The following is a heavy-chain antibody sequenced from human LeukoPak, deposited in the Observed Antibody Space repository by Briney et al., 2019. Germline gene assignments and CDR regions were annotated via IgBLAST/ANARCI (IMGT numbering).Heavy chain of an antibody. V-gene: IGHV4-38-2*02. CDR1: GYSISSGYY. J-gene: IGHJ4*02. D-gene: IGHD3-22*01. Sequence: SETLSLTCTVSGYSISSGYYWGWIRQPPGKGLEWIGSIYYSGSTYYNPSLKSRVTISVDTSKNQFSLKLSSVTAADTAVYYCAREHTNNYESSGYSLDNWGQGTLVTVSS. CDR2: IYYSGST. CDR3: AREHTNNYESSGYSLDN.